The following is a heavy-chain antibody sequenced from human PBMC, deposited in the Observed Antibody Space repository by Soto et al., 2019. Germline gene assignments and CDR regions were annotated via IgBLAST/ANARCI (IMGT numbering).Heavy chain of an antibody. CDR2: IDPSDSQT. J-gene: IGHJ4*02. CDR1: GYSVAGYW. V-gene: IGHV5-10-1*01. D-gene: IGHD3-22*01. Sequence: ESLTISCKGSGYSVAGYWITLVRQKPGKGLEWMGRIDPSDSQTYYSPSFRGHVTISVTKSITTVFLQWSSLRASDTAMYYCARQIYDSDTGPNFQYYFDSWGQGTPVTVSS. CDR3: ARQIYDSDTGPNFQYYFDS.